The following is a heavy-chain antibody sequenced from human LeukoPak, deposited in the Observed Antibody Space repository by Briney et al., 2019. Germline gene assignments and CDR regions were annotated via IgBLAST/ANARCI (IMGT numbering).Heavy chain of an antibody. V-gene: IGHV4-34*01. D-gene: IGHD2-15*01. CDR1: GGSFSGYY. J-gene: IGHJ4*02. CDR3: ARGRTPGH. CDR2: INHSGST. Sequence: PSETLSLTCAVYGGSFSGYYWSWIRHPPGKGLEWIGEINHSGSTSYNPSLKSRVTISVDTSKNQFSLKLSSVTAADTAVYYCARGRTPGHWGQGTLVTVSS.